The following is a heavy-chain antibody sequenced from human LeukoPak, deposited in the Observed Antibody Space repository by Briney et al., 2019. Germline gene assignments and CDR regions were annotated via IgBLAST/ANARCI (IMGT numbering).Heavy chain of an antibody. V-gene: IGHV4-39*07. D-gene: IGHD3-22*01. Sequence: KPSETLSLTCTVSGGSISSSSYYWSWIRQPPGKGLEWIGEINHSGSTNYNPSLKSRVTISVDTSKNQFSLKLSSVTAADTAVYYCARYFSSSGYYFPYNWFDPWGQGTLVTVSS. J-gene: IGHJ5*02. CDR3: ARYFSSSGYYFPYNWFDP. CDR2: INHSGST. CDR1: GGSISSSSYY.